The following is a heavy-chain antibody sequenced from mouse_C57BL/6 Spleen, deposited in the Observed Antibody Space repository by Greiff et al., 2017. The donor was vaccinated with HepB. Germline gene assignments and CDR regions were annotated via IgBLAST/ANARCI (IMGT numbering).Heavy chain of an antibody. CDR3: TRSTMIKGAWFAY. J-gene: IGHJ3*01. CDR1: GYTFTSYW. D-gene: IGHD2-4*01. CDR2: IYPGNSDT. Sequence: VQLQQSGTVLARPGASVKMSCKTSGYTFTSYWMHWVKQRPGQGLEWIGAIYPGNSDTSYNQKFKGKAKLTAVTSASTAYMELSSLTNEDSAVYYCTRSTMIKGAWFAYWGQGTLVTVSA. V-gene: IGHV1-5*01.